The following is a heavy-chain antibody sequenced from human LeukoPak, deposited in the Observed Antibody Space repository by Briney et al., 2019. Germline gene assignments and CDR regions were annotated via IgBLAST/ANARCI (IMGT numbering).Heavy chain of an antibody. CDR1: GFTFSNYS. CDR3: AKDSSNYYGSGSYYTL. CDR2: ISDTGAST. D-gene: IGHD3-10*01. Sequence: GGSLRLSCAASGFTFSNYSMNWVRQAPGKGLEWVSIISDTGASTYYADSVKGRFTISRDNSKNTLYLQMNSLRAEDTATFYCAKDSSNYYGSGSYYTLWGQGTLVTVSS. J-gene: IGHJ4*02. V-gene: IGHV3-23*01.